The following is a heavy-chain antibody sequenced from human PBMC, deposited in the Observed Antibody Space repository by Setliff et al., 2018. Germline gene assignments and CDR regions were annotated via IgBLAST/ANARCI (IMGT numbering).Heavy chain of an antibody. V-gene: IGHV4-59*11. Sequence: SETLSLTCTVSGGSISSHYWSWIRQPPGKGLEWIGSIYYSGSTNYNPSLKSRVTISVDTSKNQFSLKLSSVTAADTAVYYCARERSTGDYGDYEGLFDPWGQGTLVTVSS. CDR1: GGSISSHY. CDR3: ARERSTGDYGDYEGLFDP. CDR2: IYYSGST. J-gene: IGHJ5*02. D-gene: IGHD4-17*01.